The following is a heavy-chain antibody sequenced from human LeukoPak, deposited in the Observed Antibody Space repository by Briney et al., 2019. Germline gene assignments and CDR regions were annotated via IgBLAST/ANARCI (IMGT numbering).Heavy chain of an antibody. V-gene: IGHV4-4*07. CDR3: GKTDIYFNPIDY. CDR1: GVSISSYN. D-gene: IGHD3-9*01. Sequence: PSETLSLTCTVPGVSISSYNCNWIRQPAGKGLEWIGRVHISGSTNYNPSLKSRVTMSVDTSQNQFSLKVSSVTAADTAIYYCGKTDIYFNPIDYWGPGSLVTVSS. J-gene: IGHJ4*02. CDR2: VHISGST.